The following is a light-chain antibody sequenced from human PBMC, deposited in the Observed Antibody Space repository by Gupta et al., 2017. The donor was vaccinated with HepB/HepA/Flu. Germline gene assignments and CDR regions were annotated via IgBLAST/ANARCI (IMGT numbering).Light chain of an antibody. CDR2: DAS. V-gene: IGKV3-11*01. Sequence: DIVFTQSPATLSLSPGERATLTCRASQSVSSYLAWYQQKPGQAPRLLIYDASNRATGIVARCSGSGGGTDLNLTISSREQEDFEVYYCQQRINWHPSITFGRGTKVEIK. J-gene: IGKJ4*01. CDR3: QQRINWHPSIT. CDR1: QSVSSY.